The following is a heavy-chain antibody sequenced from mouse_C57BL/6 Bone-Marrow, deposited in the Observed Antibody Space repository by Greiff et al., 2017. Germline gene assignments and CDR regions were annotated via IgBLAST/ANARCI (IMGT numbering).Heavy chain of an antibody. J-gene: IGHJ3*01. Sequence: EVKLMESGEGLVKPGGSLKLSCAASGFTFSSYAMSWVRQTPDKRLEWVATISSGGSYTYYPDSVKGRFTISRDNAKNTLYLHMSSLKSEDTAMYYCARDAYWGQGTLVTVSA. CDR2: ISSGGSYT. CDR3: ARDAY. CDR1: GFTFSSYA. V-gene: IGHV5-6*03.